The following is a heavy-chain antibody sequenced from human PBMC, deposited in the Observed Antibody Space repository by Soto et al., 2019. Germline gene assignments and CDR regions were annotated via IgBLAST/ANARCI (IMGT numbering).Heavy chain of an antibody. Sequence: SETLSLTCTVSGGSIRSGGYYWSWIRQHPGKGLEWIGYIYYSGSTYYNPSLKSRVTISVDTSKNQFSLKLSSVTAADTAVYYCARADSSGYYRFDYWGQGTLVTVS. D-gene: IGHD3-22*01. CDR3: ARADSSGYYRFDY. CDR2: IYYSGST. V-gene: IGHV4-31*03. CDR1: GGSIRSGGYY. J-gene: IGHJ4*02.